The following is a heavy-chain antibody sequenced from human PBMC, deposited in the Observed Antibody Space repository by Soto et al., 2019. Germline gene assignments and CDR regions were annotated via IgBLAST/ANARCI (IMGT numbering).Heavy chain of an antibody. CDR2: ITGNGATT. CDR1: GFNFNTYA. Sequence: GGSLRLSCAASGFNFNTYAMSWVRQAPGRGLEWVSSITGNGATTYYPDSVKGRFTISRDNSKNTLYLQMNSLRVEDTALYYCGKDRPNYFGSGGGYYKAGGDYWGQGTLVTVSS. CDR3: GKDRPNYFGSGGGYYKAGGDY. J-gene: IGHJ4*02. D-gene: IGHD3-10*01. V-gene: IGHV3-23*01.